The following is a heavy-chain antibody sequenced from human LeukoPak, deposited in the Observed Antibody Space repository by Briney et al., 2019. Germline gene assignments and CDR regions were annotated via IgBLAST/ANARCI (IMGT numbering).Heavy chain of an antibody. J-gene: IGHJ4*02. V-gene: IGHV1-46*01. Sequence: ASVKVSCKASGYTFTSNYIHWVRQAPGQGLEWMGMIYPRDGSTSYAQKFQGRVTVTGGTSTSTVHMELSGLRSEDTAVYYCARDQEGFDYWGQGTLVTVSS. CDR2: IYPRDGST. CDR1: GYTFTSNY. CDR3: ARDQEGFDY.